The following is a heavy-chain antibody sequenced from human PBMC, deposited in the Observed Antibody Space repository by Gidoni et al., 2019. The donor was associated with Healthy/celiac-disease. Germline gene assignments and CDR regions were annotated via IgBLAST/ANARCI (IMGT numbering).Heavy chain of an antibody. Sequence: EVQLVESGGGLVQPGGSLRLSCAASGFTFSSYAMSWVRQAPGKGLEWVSAISGSGGSKYYADSVKGRLTISRDNSKNTLYLQMNSLRAEDTAVYYCAKDLGPPITMIVVVPGYWGQGTLVTVSS. V-gene: IGHV3-23*04. CDR1: GFTFSSYA. D-gene: IGHD3-22*01. J-gene: IGHJ4*02. CDR2: ISGSGGSK. CDR3: AKDLGPPITMIVVVPGY.